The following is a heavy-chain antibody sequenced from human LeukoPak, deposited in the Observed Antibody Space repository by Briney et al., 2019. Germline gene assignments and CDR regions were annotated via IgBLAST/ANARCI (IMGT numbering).Heavy chain of an antibody. CDR3: AREGRRSSPMDY. Sequence: GESLKISCNVSGYSFNSYWIGWVRQMPGKGLEWMGIIYPGDSDTRYSPSFQGQVTISADKSISTAYLQWGRLKASDTAMYYCAREGRRSSPMDYWGQGTLVTVSS. V-gene: IGHV5-51*01. J-gene: IGHJ4*02. CDR2: IYPGDSDT. CDR1: GYSFNSYW. D-gene: IGHD6-6*01.